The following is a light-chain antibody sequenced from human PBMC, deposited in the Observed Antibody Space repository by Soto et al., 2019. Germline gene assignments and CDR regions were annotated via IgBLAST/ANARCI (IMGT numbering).Light chain of an antibody. Sequence: EIVLTQSPDILSLSPGDRATLSCKASQSVDSRLAWYQQKPGQAPRLLIEGASSRGTDVPARFSGSGSGTEFTLTISSLQSEDFAVYYCQQYNNWPPYTFGQGTKVDIK. CDR2: GAS. CDR1: QSVDSR. CDR3: QQYNNWPPYT. J-gene: IGKJ2*01. V-gene: IGKV3-15*01.